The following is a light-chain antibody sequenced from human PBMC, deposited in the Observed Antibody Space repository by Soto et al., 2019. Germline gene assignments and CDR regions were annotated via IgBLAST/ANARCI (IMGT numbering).Light chain of an antibody. J-gene: IGKJ4*01. Sequence: DIQMTQSPSTLSASIGERVTITCRASQSISNWLAWYQQKPGKAPKIXIYKASTLESGVRLRFSGSASGTEFTLTISSLQPDDFATYYCQQYNSYPLTFGGGTKVDIK. CDR1: QSISNW. CDR2: KAS. CDR3: QQYNSYPLT. V-gene: IGKV1-5*03.